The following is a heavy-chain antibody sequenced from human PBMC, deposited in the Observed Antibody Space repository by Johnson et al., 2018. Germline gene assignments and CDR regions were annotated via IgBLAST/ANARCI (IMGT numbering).Heavy chain of an antibody. V-gene: IGHV3-11*01. Sequence: QVQLVQAGGGLVKPGGSLRLSCAASGFTFSDYYMSWIRQAPGKGLEWVSYISSSGSTIYYADSVKGRFTISRDNAKNSLYLQINRLRAEDTAVYYCARGEFLGLAYCGGDCYSAFDIWGQGTMVTVSS. CDR2: ISSSGSTI. D-gene: IGHD2-21*02. CDR3: ARGEFLGLAYCGGDCYSAFDI. CDR1: GFTFSDYY. J-gene: IGHJ3*02.